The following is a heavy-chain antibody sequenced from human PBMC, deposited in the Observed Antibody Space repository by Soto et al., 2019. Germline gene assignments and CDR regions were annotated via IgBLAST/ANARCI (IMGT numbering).Heavy chain of an antibody. CDR2: IYDSGST. V-gene: IGHV4-30-4*01. Sequence: PSETLSLTCIVSGNSISSADYYWTWIRQPPGKGLEWIGYIYDSGSTNDNPSLKSRVTISVDPSKNHFSLKLRSVTAADTAVYYCARGIAARPARLGMDVWGQGXTVTVS. D-gene: IGHD6-6*01. CDR1: GNSISSADYY. CDR3: ARGIAARPARLGMDV. J-gene: IGHJ6*02.